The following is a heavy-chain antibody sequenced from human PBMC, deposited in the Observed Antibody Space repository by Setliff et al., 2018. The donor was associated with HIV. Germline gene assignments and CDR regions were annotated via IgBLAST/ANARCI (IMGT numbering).Heavy chain of an antibody. Sequence: ASVKVSCKASGYTFTSYAISWVRQAPGQGLEWMGWISAYSGNTHYAQRLQDRVTMTTDTSTSTAYMDLRSLRSDDMAVYYCARHPSGWYGDYFFDSWGQGTLVTVSS. V-gene: IGHV1-18*03. J-gene: IGHJ4*02. CDR2: ISAYSGNT. CDR1: GYTFTSYA. D-gene: IGHD4-17*01. CDR3: ARHPSGWYGDYFFDS.